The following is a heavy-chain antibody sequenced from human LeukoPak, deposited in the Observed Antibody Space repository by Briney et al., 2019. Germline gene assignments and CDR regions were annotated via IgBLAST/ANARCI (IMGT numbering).Heavy chain of an antibody. V-gene: IGHV3-23*01. D-gene: IGHD1-26*01. Sequence: GGSLRLSCAASGFTFSGCAMNWVRQAPGKGLEWVSTVTGTGRTTYYADSVKGRFTISRDNSKNTLYLHMNSLRAEDTAVYYCARDRELVYWGQGTLVTVSS. CDR1: GFTFSGCA. CDR2: VTGTGRTT. CDR3: ARDRELVY. J-gene: IGHJ4*02.